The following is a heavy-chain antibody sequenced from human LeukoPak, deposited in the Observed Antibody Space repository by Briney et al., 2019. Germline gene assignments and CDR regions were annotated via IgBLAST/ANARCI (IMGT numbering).Heavy chain of an antibody. V-gene: IGHV3-48*02. CDR3: ARMRSGWYIDY. Sequence: GGSLRLSCTASGFTFGDYAMSWVRQAPGKGLEWVSFTSTTSSSIYYADSVKGRFTISRDNAKNSLYLQMSSLRDEDTAGYYCARMRSGWYIDYWGQGTLVTVSS. CDR1: GFTFGDYA. CDR2: TSTTSSSI. D-gene: IGHD6-19*01. J-gene: IGHJ4*02.